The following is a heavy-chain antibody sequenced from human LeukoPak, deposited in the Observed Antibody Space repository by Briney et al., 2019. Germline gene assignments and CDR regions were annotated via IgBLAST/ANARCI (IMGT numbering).Heavy chain of an antibody. CDR3: ARPELPGWSVLFDF. V-gene: IGHV3-7*01. J-gene: IGHJ5*01. D-gene: IGHD2-15*01. Sequence: GGSLRLSCAASGFTISNYWMSWVRQAPGKGLEWVANINQDGGDKYYADSVKGRFPIPRDHAQNSLFLQMNSLRAEDTAVYYCARPELPGWSVLFDFWGQGTLLTVSS. CDR2: INQDGGDK. CDR1: GFTISNYW.